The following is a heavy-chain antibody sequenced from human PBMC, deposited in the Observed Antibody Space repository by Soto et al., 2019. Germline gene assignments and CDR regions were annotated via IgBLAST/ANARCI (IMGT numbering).Heavy chain of an antibody. CDR2: IKSKTDGGTT. CDR3: TTDGPMDYDYIWGSYRRIEEAFDI. CDR1: GFPFSNAW. Sequence: GGSLRLSCAASGFPFSNAWMNWVRQAPGKGLEWVGRIKSKTDGGTTDYAAPVKGRFTISRDDSKNTLYLQMNSLKTGDTAVYYCTTDGPMDYDYIWGSYRRIEEAFDIWGQGTMVTVSS. V-gene: IGHV3-15*07. J-gene: IGHJ3*02. D-gene: IGHD3-16*02.